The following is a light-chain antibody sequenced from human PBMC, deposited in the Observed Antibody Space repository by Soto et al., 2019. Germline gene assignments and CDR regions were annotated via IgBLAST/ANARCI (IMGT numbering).Light chain of an antibody. J-gene: IGKJ1*01. CDR3: QQHNSYS. Sequence: EIQMNQSRSTLRPSGEDRITIICRASQSISNWLAWYQQKPGTAPKVLIYHASNLQSGVPSRFSGSGSGTEFTLTIGILQPDDFATYYCQQHNSYSFGQGTKVDIK. CDR2: HAS. V-gene: IGKV1-5*02. CDR1: QSISNW.